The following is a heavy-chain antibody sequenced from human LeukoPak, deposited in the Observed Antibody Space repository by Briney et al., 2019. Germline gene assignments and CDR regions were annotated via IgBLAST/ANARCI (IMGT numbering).Heavy chain of an antibody. CDR2: INAGNGHT. Sequence: ASVKVSCKASGYTFSGYAIHWVRQAPGQRFEWMGWINAGNGHTKYSQNFPGRVTITRDSSANIVYMDVSSLTSEDTAVYYCARGIWSATRVDYYLDNWGRGTLVTVSS. CDR1: GYTFSGYA. J-gene: IGHJ4*02. CDR3: ARGIWSATRVDYYLDN. V-gene: IGHV1-3*01. D-gene: IGHD5-24*01.